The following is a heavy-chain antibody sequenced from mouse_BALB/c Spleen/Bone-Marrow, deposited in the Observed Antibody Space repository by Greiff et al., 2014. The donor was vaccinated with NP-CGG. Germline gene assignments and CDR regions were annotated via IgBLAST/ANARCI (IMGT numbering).Heavy chain of an antibody. CDR3: SRGYYDYLFALDY. Sequence: EVKLMESGAELVKPGASVKLSCTASGFNIKDTYIYWVKQRPEQGLEWVGGIDPANGNTKYDPKFQGKATIAADTSSNTAYLQLSSLTSEDTAVYYCSRGYYDYLFALDYWGHGTSVTVSS. CDR2: IDPANGNT. CDR1: GFNIKDTY. J-gene: IGHJ4*01. V-gene: IGHV14-3*02. D-gene: IGHD5-5*01.